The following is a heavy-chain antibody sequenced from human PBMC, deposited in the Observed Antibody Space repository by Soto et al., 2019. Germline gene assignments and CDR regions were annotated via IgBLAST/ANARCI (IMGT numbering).Heavy chain of an antibody. D-gene: IGHD3-22*01. Sequence: ASVKVSCKASGYTFTSYGISWVRQAPGQGLEWMGWISAYNGNTNYAQKLQGRVTMTKDTSTSTAYMELRSLRSDDTAVYYCARDQGFYDSSGYYVRQPYYFDYWGQGTLVTVSS. J-gene: IGHJ4*02. CDR1: GYTFTSYG. V-gene: IGHV1-18*01. CDR3: ARDQGFYDSSGYYVRQPYYFDY. CDR2: ISAYNGNT.